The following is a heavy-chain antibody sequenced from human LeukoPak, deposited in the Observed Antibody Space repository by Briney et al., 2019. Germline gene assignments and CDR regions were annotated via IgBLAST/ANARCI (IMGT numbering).Heavy chain of an antibody. CDR3: ARGRRTNYYMDY. V-gene: IGHV3-74*01. J-gene: IGHJ4*02. CDR2: INSDGSST. CDR1: AFTFSSYW. Sequence: GGSLRLSCAASAFTFSSYWMHWVRQAPGKGLVWVSRINSDGSSTSYADSVKRRFTISRDNAKNTLYLQMNSLRAEDTAVYYCARGRRTNYYMDYWGQGTLVIVSS. D-gene: IGHD3/OR15-3a*01.